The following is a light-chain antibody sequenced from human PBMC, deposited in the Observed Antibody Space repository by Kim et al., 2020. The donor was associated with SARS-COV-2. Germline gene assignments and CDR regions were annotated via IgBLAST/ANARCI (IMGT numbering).Light chain of an antibody. CDR1: NIGSKS. V-gene: IGLV3-21*04. CDR3: QVWDSSSDHRGWV. Sequence: SYELTQPPSVSVAPGKTARITCGGNNIGSKSVHWYQQKPGQAPVLVIYYDSDRPSGIPERFSGSNSGNTATLTISRVEAGDEADYYCQVWDSSSDHRGWVFGGGTQLTVL. CDR2: YDS. J-gene: IGLJ3*02.